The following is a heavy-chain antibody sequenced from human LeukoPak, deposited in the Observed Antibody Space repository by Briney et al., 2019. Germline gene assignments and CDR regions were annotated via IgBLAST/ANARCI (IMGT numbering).Heavy chain of an antibody. Sequence: PSETLSLTCTVSGDSINSYYWNWIRQPAGKGLEWIGRIYSSGSTNYNPSLKSRVTMSVDTSKNQLSLTLSSVTAADTAVYYCARGAYCGGAGCSFFDYWGQGTLVTVSS. V-gene: IGHV4-4*07. D-gene: IGHD2-21*01. CDR3: ARGAYCGGAGCSFFDY. CDR1: GDSINSYY. J-gene: IGHJ4*02. CDR2: IYSSGST.